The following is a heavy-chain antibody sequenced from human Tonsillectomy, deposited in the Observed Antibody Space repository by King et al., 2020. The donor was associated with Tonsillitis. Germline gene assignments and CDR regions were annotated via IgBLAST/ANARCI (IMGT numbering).Heavy chain of an antibody. CDR3: ARAANYYDSSGDYYVDYFDY. CDR1: GDSVSSNSAI. Sequence: QVQLQQSGPRLVKPSQTLSLTCAISGDSVSSNSAIWNWIRQSPSRGLEWLGRTYFRSKWYNDYALSVKSRITINPDTSKNQLSLQLNSVTPEDTAVYYCARAANYYDSSGDYYVDYFDYWGQGTLVTVSS. V-gene: IGHV6-1*01. J-gene: IGHJ4*02. D-gene: IGHD3-22*01. CDR2: TYFRSKWYN.